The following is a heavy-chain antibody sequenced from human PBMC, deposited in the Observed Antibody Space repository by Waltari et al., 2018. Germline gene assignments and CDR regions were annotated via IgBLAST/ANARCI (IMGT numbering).Heavy chain of an antibody. Sequence: QVQLVQSGAEVKKPGASVKVSCKASGYTFTGYYMHWVRQAPGQGLEWMGRINPKTGDTKYAQKFQGRVTMTRDTSIRTAYLELSRLRSDDTAVYYCARESGFWSGSSPDYNFYLDVWGKGSTVTVS. J-gene: IGHJ6*03. V-gene: IGHV1-2*06. CDR1: GYTFTGYY. CDR3: ARESGFWSGSSPDYNFYLDV. D-gene: IGHD3-3*01. CDR2: INPKTGDT.